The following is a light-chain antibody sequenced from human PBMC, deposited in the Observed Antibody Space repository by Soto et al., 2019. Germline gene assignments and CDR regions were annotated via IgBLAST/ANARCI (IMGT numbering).Light chain of an antibody. CDR3: AAWDDSLKGYV. J-gene: IGLJ1*01. Sequence: QSVLSQPPAASGTPGQRVTISCSGSSANIGSNTVSWYQQFPGTAPKLLIYFNIQRPSGVPDRFSGSKSGTSASLAISGLQSEDEADYYCAAWDDSLKGYVFGTGTKLTGL. CDR1: SANIGSNT. V-gene: IGLV1-44*01. CDR2: FNI.